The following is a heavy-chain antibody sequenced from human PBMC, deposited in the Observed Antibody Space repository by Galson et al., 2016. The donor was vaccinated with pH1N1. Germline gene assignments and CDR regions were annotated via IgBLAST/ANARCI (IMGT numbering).Heavy chain of an antibody. CDR1: GFSLSTSGMC. V-gene: IGHV2-70*01. Sequence: PALVKPTQTLTLTCTFSGFSLSTSGMCVSWIRQPPGKALEWLALIDWDDDKYYSTSLKTRLTISKDTSKNQVVLTMTNMDPVDTATYYCARNLYGNYSQYFDYWGQGTLVTVSS. J-gene: IGHJ4*02. D-gene: IGHD4-11*01. CDR3: ARNLYGNYSQYFDY. CDR2: IDWDDDK.